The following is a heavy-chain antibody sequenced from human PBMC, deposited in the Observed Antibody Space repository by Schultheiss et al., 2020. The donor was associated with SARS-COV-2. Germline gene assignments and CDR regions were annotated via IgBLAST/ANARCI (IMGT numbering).Heavy chain of an antibody. V-gene: IGHV1-24*01. CDR3: ARDGGPGIVVVTHFDY. J-gene: IGHJ4*02. CDR1: GYTLTELS. Sequence: ASVKVSCKVSGYTLTELSMHWVRQAPGKGLEWMGGFDPEDGETIYAQKFQGRVTITADESTSTAYMELSSLRSEDTAVYYCARDGGPGIVVVTHFDYWGQGTLVTVSS. D-gene: IGHD3-22*01. CDR2: FDPEDGET.